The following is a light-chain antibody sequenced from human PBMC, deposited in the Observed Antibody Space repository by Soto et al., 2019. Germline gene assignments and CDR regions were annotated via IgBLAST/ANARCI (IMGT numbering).Light chain of an antibody. V-gene: IGKV1-5*01. CDR3: QQYITYST. Sequence: DIQMTQSPSTLSASVGDSVTITCRASQSISSWLAWYQQKPGKAPKLLIYDASSLESGVPSRFNGSGSGTEFTLTISSLQPDDFATYYCQQYITYSTFGQGTRLEIK. J-gene: IGKJ5*01. CDR2: DAS. CDR1: QSISSW.